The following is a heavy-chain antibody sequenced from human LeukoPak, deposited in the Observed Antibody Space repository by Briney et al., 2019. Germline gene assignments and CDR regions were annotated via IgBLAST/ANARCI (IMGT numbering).Heavy chain of an antibody. CDR3: ATAGDW. CDR2: ISGDGGST. CDR1: GFTFDDYA. V-gene: IGHV3-43*02. D-gene: IGHD2-21*01. Sequence: PGGSLRLSCAASGFTFDDYAMHWVRQAPGKGLEWVSLISGDGGSTYYTDSVKGRFTISRDNSKNSLYLQMNSLRTEDTALYYCATAGDWWGQGTLVTVSS. J-gene: IGHJ4*02.